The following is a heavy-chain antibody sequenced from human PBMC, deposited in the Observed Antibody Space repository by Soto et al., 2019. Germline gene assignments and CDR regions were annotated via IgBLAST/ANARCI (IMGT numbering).Heavy chain of an antibody. CDR2: INSDGSST. Sequence: GGSLRLSCAASGFTFSSYWMHWVRQAPGKGLVWVSRINSDGSSTSYADSVKGRFTISRDNAKNTLYLQMNSLRAEDTAVYYCAREGVLLQADVWGKGTTVTVSS. V-gene: IGHV3-74*01. D-gene: IGHD3-10*01. J-gene: IGHJ6*04. CDR3: AREGVLLQADV. CDR1: GFTFSSYW.